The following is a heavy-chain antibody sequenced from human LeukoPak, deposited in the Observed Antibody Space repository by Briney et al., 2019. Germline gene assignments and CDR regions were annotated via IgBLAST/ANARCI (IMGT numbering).Heavy chain of an antibody. V-gene: IGHV4-59*08. CDR2: IFHTGNT. CDR3: ARHSIASDGARLFDY. CDR1: GASISNYY. D-gene: IGHD2-21*01. Sequence: PSETLSLTCTVSGASISNYYWSWIRQPPGKGLEWIGYIFHTGNTHCNPSLKSRVSMSVDTSMNQFSLKLASVTAADTAVYYCARHSIASDGARLFDYWGRGTLVTVSS. J-gene: IGHJ4*02.